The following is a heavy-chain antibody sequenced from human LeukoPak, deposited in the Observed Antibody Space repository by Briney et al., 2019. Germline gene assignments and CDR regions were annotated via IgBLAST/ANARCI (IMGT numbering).Heavy chain of an antibody. CDR2: INPSGGST. CDR3: ARGEYSSPRSAFDI. V-gene: IGHV1-46*01. J-gene: IGHJ3*02. Sequence: GASVKVSFKASGYTFTIYYMHWVRQAPGQGLEWMGIINPSGGSTTYAQKFQGRVTITRDISTSTVYMELSSLRSEDTAVYSRARGEYSSPRSAFDIWGQGTMVTVSS. D-gene: IGHD6-6*01. CDR1: GYTFTIYY.